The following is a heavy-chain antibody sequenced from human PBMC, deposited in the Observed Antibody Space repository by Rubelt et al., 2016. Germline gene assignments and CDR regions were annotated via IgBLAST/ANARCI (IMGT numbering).Heavy chain of an antibody. V-gene: IGHV3-23*01. J-gene: IGHJ4*02. CDR1: GFTFSSYA. D-gene: IGHD4-23*01. CDR3: AKGSRDYGGKLAY. CDR2: ISGSDTRT. Sequence: EVQLLESGGGLVQPGGSLRLSCAASGFTFSSYAMSWVRQAPGKGLEWVSGISGSDTRTYYADSVKGQFTISRDNSKNTLYLQMTSLGAEDTAVYYCAKGSRDYGGKLAYWGQGTLVTVSS.